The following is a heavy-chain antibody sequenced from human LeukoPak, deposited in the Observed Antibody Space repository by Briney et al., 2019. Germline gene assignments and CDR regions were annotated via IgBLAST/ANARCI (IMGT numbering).Heavy chain of an antibody. CDR2: INPNSGGT. D-gene: IGHD2-2*01. CDR3: ARSYCSSTSCSLMRFDY. CDR1: GYTFTGYY. V-gene: IGHV1-2*06. J-gene: IGHJ4*02. Sequence: ASVKVSCKASGYTFTGYYMHWVRQAPGQGLEWMGRINPNSGGTNCAQKFQGRVTMTRDTSISTAYMELSRLRSDDTAVYYCARSYCSSTSCSLMRFDYWGQGTLVTVSS.